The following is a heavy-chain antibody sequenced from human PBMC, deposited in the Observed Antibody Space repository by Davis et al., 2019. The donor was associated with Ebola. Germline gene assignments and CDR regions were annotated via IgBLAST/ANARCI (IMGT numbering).Heavy chain of an antibody. CDR2: INPSGGST. J-gene: IGHJ6*02. CDR1: GYTFTSYY. V-gene: IGHV1-46*01. Sequence: ASVKGSCKASGYTFTSYYMHWVRQAPGQGLEWMGIINPSGGSTSYAQKFQGRVTMTRDTSTSTVYMELSSLRSEDTAVYYCARDLVVTAYGMDVWGQGTTVTVSS. D-gene: IGHD2-21*02. CDR3: ARDLVVTAYGMDV.